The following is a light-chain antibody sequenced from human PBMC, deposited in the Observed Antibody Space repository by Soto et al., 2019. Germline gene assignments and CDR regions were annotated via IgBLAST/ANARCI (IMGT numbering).Light chain of an antibody. V-gene: IGKV3-20*01. CDR3: QQYGSSGT. J-gene: IGKJ1*01. CDR1: QSVSNNY. Sequence: IALAQAPGTLSLSPGERATLSCRASQSVSNNYLAWYQQKPGQAPRLLIYGASNRATGIPDRFSGSGSGTDFTLTISRLEPEDFAVYYCQQYGSSGTFGQGTKVDIK. CDR2: GAS.